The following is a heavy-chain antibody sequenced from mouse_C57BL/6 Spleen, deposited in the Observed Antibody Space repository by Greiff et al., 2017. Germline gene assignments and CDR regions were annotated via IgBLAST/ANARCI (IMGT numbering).Heavy chain of an antibody. CDR3: ASGPYGNYAYWYFDV. CDR2: INPYNGDT. Sequence: VHVKQSGPELVKPGASVKISCKASGYSFTGYFMNWVKQSHGKSLEWIGRINPYNGDTFYNQKFKGKATLTVDKSSSTAHMELLSLTSEDFAVYYCASGPYGNYAYWYFDVWGTGTTVTVSS. CDR1: GYSFTGYF. J-gene: IGHJ1*03. D-gene: IGHD2-10*02. V-gene: IGHV1-37*01.